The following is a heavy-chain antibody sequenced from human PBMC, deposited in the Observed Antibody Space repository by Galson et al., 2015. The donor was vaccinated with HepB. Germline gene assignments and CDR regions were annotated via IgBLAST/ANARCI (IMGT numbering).Heavy chain of an antibody. D-gene: IGHD3-10*01. CDR2: ISSSSSYI. Sequence: SLRLSCAASGFTFSSYSMNWVRQAPGKGLEWVSSISSSSSYIYYADSVKGRFTISRDNAKNSLYLQMNSLRAEDTAVYYCARDLGDYYGSGSYYGSPDFAYYYYGMDVWGQGTTVTVSS. CDR3: ARDLGDYYGSGSYYGSPDFAYYYYGMDV. CDR1: GFTFSSYS. V-gene: IGHV3-21*01. J-gene: IGHJ6*02.